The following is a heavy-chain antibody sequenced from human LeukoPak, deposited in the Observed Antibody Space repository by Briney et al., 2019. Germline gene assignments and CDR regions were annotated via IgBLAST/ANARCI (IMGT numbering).Heavy chain of an antibody. J-gene: IGHJ6*02. CDR2: ISYDGSNK. D-gene: IGHD4-17*01. CDR3: ARSAILDYGDYLRYYYGMDV. V-gene: IGHV3-30-3*01. Sequence: PGRSLRLSCAASGFTFSSYAMHWVRQAPGNGLEWVAVISYDGSNKYYADSVKGRFTISRDNSKNTLYLQMNSLRAEDTAVYYCARSAILDYGDYLRYYYGMDVWGQGTTVTVSS. CDR1: GFTFSSYA.